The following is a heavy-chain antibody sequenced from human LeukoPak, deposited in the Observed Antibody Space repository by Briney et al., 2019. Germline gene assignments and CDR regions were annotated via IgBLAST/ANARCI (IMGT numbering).Heavy chain of an antibody. Sequence: SQTLSPTCTISGDSVSSNSAAWNWIRQSPSRGLEWLGRTYYRSKWYHDYAVSVKSRITINPDTSKNQFSLQLNSVTPEDTAVYYCARGEAAAGTVYYYGMDVWGQGTTVTVSS. V-gene: IGHV6-1*01. D-gene: IGHD6-13*01. CDR3: ARGEAAAGTVYYYGMDV. CDR1: GDSVSSNSAA. J-gene: IGHJ6*02. CDR2: TYYRSKWYH.